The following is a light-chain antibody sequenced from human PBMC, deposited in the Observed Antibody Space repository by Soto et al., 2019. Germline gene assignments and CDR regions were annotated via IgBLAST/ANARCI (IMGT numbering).Light chain of an antibody. J-gene: IGKJ2*01. V-gene: IGKV3-20*01. CDR3: HQYGSLYT. CDR1: QSVSSSY. Sequence: EIVLTQSRGTLSLSPGERATLTCRASQSVSSSYLAWYQQNPGQAPRLLIYGASSRATGIPDRFSGSGSGTDFTLTISRLEPEDFAVYYCHQYGSLYTFGQGTKLEIK. CDR2: GAS.